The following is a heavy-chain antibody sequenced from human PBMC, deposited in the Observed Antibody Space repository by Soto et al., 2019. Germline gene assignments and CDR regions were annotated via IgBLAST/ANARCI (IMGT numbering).Heavy chain of an antibody. D-gene: IGHD6-19*01. CDR2: INGYNGNT. CDR1: GYTFTTSG. CDR3: ARDPVAGTYFDY. J-gene: IGHJ4*02. Sequence: QVQLVQSGAEVKKPGASVKVSCKASGYTFTTSGISWVRQAPGQGLEWMGGINGYNGNTNYAQKLQGRVTMTTDTATSTAYMELRSLRSDDTAVYYCARDPVAGTYFDYWGQGTLVTVSS. V-gene: IGHV1-18*01.